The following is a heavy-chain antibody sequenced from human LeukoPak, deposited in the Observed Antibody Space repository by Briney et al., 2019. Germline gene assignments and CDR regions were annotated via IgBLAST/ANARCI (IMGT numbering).Heavy chain of an antibody. CDR3: ARGAGSSWFDY. V-gene: IGHV1-2*02. J-gene: IGHJ4*02. Sequence: VASVKVSCKPSGYTFTVNYLHWVRQAPGQGLEWMGWLNPNSGATNYAQKFQGRVTLTRVTSISTAYMELTRLTSDDTAMCYCARGAGSSWFDYWGQGALVTVSS. D-gene: IGHD6-13*01. CDR2: LNPNSGAT. CDR1: GYTFTVNY.